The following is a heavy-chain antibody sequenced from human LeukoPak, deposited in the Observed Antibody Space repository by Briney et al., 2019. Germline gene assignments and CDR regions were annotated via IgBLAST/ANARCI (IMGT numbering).Heavy chain of an antibody. Sequence: GGSLRLSCAASGFTFSTYSMNWVRQAPGKGLEWVSSISSSSSYIYYADSVKGRFTISRDNAKNSLYPQMNSLRAEDTAVYYCVRFALKTPPTDWGQGTLVTVSS. CDR3: VRFALKTPPTD. V-gene: IGHV3-21*01. J-gene: IGHJ4*02. CDR1: GFTFSTYS. CDR2: ISSSSSYI.